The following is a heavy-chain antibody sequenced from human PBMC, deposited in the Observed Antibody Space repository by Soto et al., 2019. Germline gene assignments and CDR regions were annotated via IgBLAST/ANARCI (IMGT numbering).Heavy chain of an antibody. CDR1: GYTFTGYY. CDR2: INPNSGGT. J-gene: IGHJ6*02. CDR3: ARDSSGYGMDV. Sequence: GASVKVSCTASGYTFTGYYTHWVRQAPGQGLEWMGWINPNSGGTNYAQKFQGWVTMTRDTSISTAYMELSRLRSDDTAVYYCARDSSGYGMDVWGQGTTVTVSS. D-gene: IGHD6-19*01. V-gene: IGHV1-2*04.